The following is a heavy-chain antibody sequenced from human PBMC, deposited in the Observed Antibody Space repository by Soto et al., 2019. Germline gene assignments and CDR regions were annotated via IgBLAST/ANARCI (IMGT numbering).Heavy chain of an antibody. CDR3: AGEHVLMFASYDAFNV. CDR1: GFALDTYD. V-gene: IGHV3-48*03. J-gene: IGHJ3*01. D-gene: IGHD2-21*01. CDR2: IATGGDRI. Sequence: EEQLVESGGDLVQPGGSLRLSCTSSGFALDTYDMNWVRLAPGKDLEWISHIATGGDRIYYADSVKGRFTISRDNARTSLYLQMNYLRDEDTALYYCAGEHVLMFASYDAFNVLGQGTLVTVSS.